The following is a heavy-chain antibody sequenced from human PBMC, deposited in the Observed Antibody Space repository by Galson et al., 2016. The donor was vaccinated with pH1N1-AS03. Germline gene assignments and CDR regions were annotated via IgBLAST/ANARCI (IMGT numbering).Heavy chain of an antibody. D-gene: IGHD2-2*03. J-gene: IGHJ4*02. CDR1: DYTFRAYC. CDR2: TNPDGSHT. CDR3: GGRDGWINDY. V-gene: IGHV3-7*01. Sequence: SLRLSCAASDYTFRAYCMRWVRQSPGQGLEWMGSTNPDGSHTDYLDSVKGRFTITKDNAKNSLSLQMSSLRFEDTAFSYCGGRDGWINDYWGQGILVTFSS.